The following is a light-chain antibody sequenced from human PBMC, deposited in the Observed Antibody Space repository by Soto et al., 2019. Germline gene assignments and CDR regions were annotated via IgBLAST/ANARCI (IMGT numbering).Light chain of an antibody. Sequence: EIVLTQSPGTLSLSPGERATLSCRASQSVSSSYLAWYQQKPGQAPRLLIYGTSSRATAIPDRFSGSGSGTDFTLTTSTLEPEDFAVYYCQQYGSSSWTFGRGTKVEIK. CDR1: QSVSSSY. V-gene: IGKV3-20*01. CDR2: GTS. J-gene: IGKJ1*01. CDR3: QQYGSSSWT.